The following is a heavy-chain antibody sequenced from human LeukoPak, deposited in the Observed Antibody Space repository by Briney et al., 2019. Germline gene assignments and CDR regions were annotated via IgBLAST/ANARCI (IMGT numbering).Heavy chain of an antibody. D-gene: IGHD3-22*01. Sequence: SGTLSLTCTVSGGSISSGGYSWSWIRQPPGKGLEWIGYIYHSGSTYYNPSLKSRVTISVDRSKNQFSLKLSSVTAADTAVYYCASYEFPEGGIYYDSSGYYFDYWGQGTLVTVSS. J-gene: IGHJ4*02. CDR1: GGSISSGGYS. CDR2: IYHSGST. V-gene: IGHV4-30-2*01. CDR3: ASYEFPEGGIYYDSSGYYFDY.